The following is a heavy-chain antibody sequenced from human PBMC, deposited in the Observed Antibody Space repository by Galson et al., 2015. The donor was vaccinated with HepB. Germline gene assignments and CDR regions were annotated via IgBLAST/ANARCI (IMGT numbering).Heavy chain of an antibody. J-gene: IGHJ6*02. Sequence: SLRLSCAASGFTFSSYAMSWVRQAPGKGLEWVSAISGSGGSTYYADSVKGGFTISRDNSKNTLYLQMNSLRAEDTAVYYCAKDLSNIAAAVKTIYYYYYGMDVWGQGTTVTVSS. CDR2: ISGSGGST. D-gene: IGHD6-13*01. CDR3: AKDLSNIAAAVKTIYYYYYGMDV. V-gene: IGHV3-23*01. CDR1: GFTFSSYA.